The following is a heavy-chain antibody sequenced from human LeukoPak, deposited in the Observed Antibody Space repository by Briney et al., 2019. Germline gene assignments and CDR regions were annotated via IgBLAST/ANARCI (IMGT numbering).Heavy chain of an antibody. V-gene: IGHV1-69*04. Sequence: GSSVKVSCKASGGTFSSYAISWVRQAPGQGLEWMGRIIPILGIANYAQKFQGRVTITADKSTSTAYMELSGLRSEDTAVYYCARGAVAVAAPFDYWGQGTLVTVSS. J-gene: IGHJ4*02. CDR1: GGTFSSYA. D-gene: IGHD6-19*01. CDR3: ARGAVAVAAPFDY. CDR2: IIPILGIA.